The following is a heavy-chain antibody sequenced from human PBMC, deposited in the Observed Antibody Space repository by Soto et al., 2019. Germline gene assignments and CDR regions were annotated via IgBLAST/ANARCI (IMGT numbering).Heavy chain of an antibody. J-gene: IGHJ4*02. D-gene: IGHD2-2*01. V-gene: IGHV1-2*02. CDR3: ASEIDIDIAVELAASAPGY. CDR1: GYTFTGYY. CDR2: INPNSGGT. Sequence: ASVKVSCKASGYTFTGYYMHWVRQAPGQGLEWMGWINPNSGGTNYAQKLQGRVTMTRDPSISTAYMELSRLRSDDTAVYYCASEIDIDIAVELAASAPGYWGQGTMVTVYS.